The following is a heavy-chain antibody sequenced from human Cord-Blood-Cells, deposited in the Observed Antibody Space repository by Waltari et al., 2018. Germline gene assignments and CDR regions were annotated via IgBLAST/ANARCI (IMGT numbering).Heavy chain of an antibody. Sequence: QLQLQESGPGLVKPSETLSLTCTVSGGSISSSSYYWGWIRQPPGKGLEWIGSIYYSGSTYYTPSLKSRVTISVDTSKNQFSLKLSSVTAADTAVYYCAQVVPAAFAFDIWGQGTMVTVSS. CDR1: GGSISSSSYY. D-gene: IGHD2-2*01. CDR2: IYYSGST. V-gene: IGHV4-39*01. CDR3: AQVVPAAFAFDI. J-gene: IGHJ3*02.